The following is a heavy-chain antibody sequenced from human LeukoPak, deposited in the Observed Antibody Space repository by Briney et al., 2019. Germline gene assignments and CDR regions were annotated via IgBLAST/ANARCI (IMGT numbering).Heavy chain of an antibody. CDR2: IYHSGST. CDR3: ARACSSTSCALY. V-gene: IGHV4-59*12. CDR1: GGSISRYY. D-gene: IGHD2-2*01. Sequence: PSETLSLTCTVSGGSISRYYWNWIRQPAGKGLEWIGEIYHSGSTNYNPSLKSRVTISVDTSKNQFSLKLSSVTAADTAVYYCARACSSTSCALYWGQGTLVTVSS. J-gene: IGHJ4*02.